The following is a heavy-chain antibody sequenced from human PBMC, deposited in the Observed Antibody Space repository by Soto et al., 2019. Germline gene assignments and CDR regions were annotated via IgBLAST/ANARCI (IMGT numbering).Heavy chain of an antibody. CDR1: GGTFSSYA. Sequence: QVQLVQSGAEVKKPGSSVKVSCKASGGTFSSYAISWVRQAPGQGLEWMGGIIPIFGTANYAQKFQGRVTITADESTSTAYMELSSLRSEDTAVYYCAREGRNDFNLIQSYGSGSYPPQHYYYYGMDVW. V-gene: IGHV1-69*01. CDR3: AREGRNDFNLIQSYGSGSYPPQHYYYYGMDV. CDR2: IIPIFGTA. J-gene: IGHJ6*01. D-gene: IGHD3-10*01.